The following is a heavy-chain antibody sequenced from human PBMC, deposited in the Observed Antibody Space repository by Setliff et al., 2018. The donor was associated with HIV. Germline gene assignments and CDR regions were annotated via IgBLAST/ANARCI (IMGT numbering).Heavy chain of an antibody. V-gene: IGHV3-43D*03. CDR3: HSGYDTEEQSYFDY. Sequence: PGGSLRLSCAASGFTFDDYAMHWVRQAPGKGLEWVSLISWDGDSTYYADSIKGRFTISRDNAKNSLYLQMNSLRAEDTGVYYCHSGYDTEEQSYFDYWGQGTLVTVSS. D-gene: IGHD5-12*01. CDR1: GFTFDDYA. J-gene: IGHJ4*02. CDR2: ISWDGDST.